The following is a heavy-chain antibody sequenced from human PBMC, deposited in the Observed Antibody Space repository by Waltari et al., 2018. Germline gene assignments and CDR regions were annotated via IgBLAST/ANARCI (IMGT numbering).Heavy chain of an antibody. V-gene: IGHV1-8*02. CDR1: GYTFTSYD. J-gene: IGHJ4*02. CDR3: ARVCTNGVCAGKEAADFDY. Sequence: QVQLVQSGAEVKKPGASVKVSCKASGYTFTSYDVDWVRQATGQGLEGMGWMNPNSGSTGYTQKFQGRVTMTRDTSISTAYMELSSLRPDDTAVYYCARVCTNGVCAGKEAADFDYWGQGTLVTVSS. D-gene: IGHD2-8*01. CDR2: MNPNSGST.